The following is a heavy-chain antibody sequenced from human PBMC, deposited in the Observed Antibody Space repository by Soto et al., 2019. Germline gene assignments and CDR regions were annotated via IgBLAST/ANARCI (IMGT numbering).Heavy chain of an antibody. CDR3: AKNQGVELVPLATVDWFDP. V-gene: IGHV3-23*01. CDR2: ISGSGFKK. Sequence: LRLSCAASGFIFENFGMSWVRQAPGKGLEWISSISGSGFKKYYADSVKGRFTISRDNSKSTVYLELNNLSAEDTAVYHCAKNQGVELVPLATVDWFDPWGQGSVVTISS. CDR1: GFIFENFG. J-gene: IGHJ5*02. D-gene: IGHD3-10*01.